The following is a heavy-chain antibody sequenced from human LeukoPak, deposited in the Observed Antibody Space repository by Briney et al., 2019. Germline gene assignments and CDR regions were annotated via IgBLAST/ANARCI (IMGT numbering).Heavy chain of an antibody. V-gene: IGHV3-48*03. J-gene: IGHJ4*02. Sequence: GGSLRLSCIASGFTFSSYEMSWVRQAPGKGLEWVSYISSSSGIFYADSVKGRFTISRDNAKSSLYLQMNSLRAEDTAVYYCARGLSYWGQGTLVTVSS. CDR2: ISSSSGI. CDR1: GFTFSSYE. CDR3: ARGLSY.